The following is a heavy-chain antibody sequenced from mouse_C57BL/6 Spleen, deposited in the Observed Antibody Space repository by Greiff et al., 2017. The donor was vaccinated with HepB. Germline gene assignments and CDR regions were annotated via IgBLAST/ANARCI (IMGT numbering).Heavy chain of an antibody. V-gene: IGHV1-82*01. CDR2: IYPGDGDT. CDR3: ARSEAQRYFDY. D-gene: IGHD3-2*02. Sequence: QVQLQQSGPELVKPGASVKISCKASGYAFSSSWMNWVKQRPGKGLEWIGRIYPGDGDTNYNGKFKGKATLTADKSSSTAYMQLSSLTSEDSAVYFCARSEAQRYFDYWGQGTTLTVSS. J-gene: IGHJ2*01. CDR1: GYAFSSSW.